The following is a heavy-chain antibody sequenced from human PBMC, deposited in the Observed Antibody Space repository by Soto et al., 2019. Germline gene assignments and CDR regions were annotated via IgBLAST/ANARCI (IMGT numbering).Heavy chain of an antibody. V-gene: IGHV3-66*01. D-gene: IGHD1-26*01. CDR3: ARDREGNYFDY. J-gene: IGHJ4*02. CDR1: GFTVSSNY. Sequence: EVQLVESGGGLVQPGGSLRLSCAASGFTVSSNYMSWVRQAPGKGQEWVSVIYSGGSTYYADSVKDRFTISRDNSKNTLYLQMNSLRVEDTAVYYCARDREGNYFDYWVQGTLVTVSS. CDR2: IYSGGST.